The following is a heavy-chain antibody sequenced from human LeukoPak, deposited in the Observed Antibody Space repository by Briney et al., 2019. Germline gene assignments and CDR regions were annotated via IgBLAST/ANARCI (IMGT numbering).Heavy chain of an antibody. Sequence: GGSLRLSCAASGFTFSSYAMSWVRQAPGKGLEWVSISGSGVSTYYADSVKGRFTISRDNSKNTLYLQMNSLRAEDTAVYYCAKDRHSSGWYGFDYWGQGTLVTVSS. CDR3: AKDRHSSGWYGFDY. J-gene: IGHJ4*02. CDR1: GFTFSSYA. V-gene: IGHV3-23*01. CDR2: SGSGVST. D-gene: IGHD6-19*01.